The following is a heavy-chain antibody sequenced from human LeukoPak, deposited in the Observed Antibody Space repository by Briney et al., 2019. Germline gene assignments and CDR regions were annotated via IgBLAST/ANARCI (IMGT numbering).Heavy chain of an antibody. V-gene: IGHV1-69*13. J-gene: IGHJ6*02. Sequence: ASVTVSCTASGGTFSSYAISWVRQAPGQGLEWMGGIIPIFGTANYAQKFQGRVTITADESTSTAYMELSSLRSEDTAVYYCARDKTVTGYYGMDVWGQGTTVTVSS. CDR1: GGTFSSYA. D-gene: IGHD4-11*01. CDR3: ARDKTVTGYYGMDV. CDR2: IIPIFGTA.